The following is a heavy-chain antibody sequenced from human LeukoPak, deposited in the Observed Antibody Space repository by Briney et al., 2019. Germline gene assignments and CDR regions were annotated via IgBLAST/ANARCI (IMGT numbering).Heavy chain of an antibody. D-gene: IGHD2-15*01. CDR2: ISYDGSNK. CDR1: GFTFSSYA. Sequence: GRSLRLSCAASGFTFSSYAMHWVRQAPGKGLEWVAVISYDGSNKYYADSVKGRFTISRDNSKNTLYLQMNSLRAEDTAVYYCARDPGSGGSCYLDYWGQGTLVTVSS. J-gene: IGHJ4*02. CDR3: ARDPGSGGSCYLDY. V-gene: IGHV3-30-3*01.